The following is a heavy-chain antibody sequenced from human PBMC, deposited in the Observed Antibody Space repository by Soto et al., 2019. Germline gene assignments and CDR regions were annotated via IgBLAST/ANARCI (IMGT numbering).Heavy chain of an antibody. J-gene: IGHJ4*02. V-gene: IGHV4-30-2*01. D-gene: IGHD3-3*01. CDR2: IYHSGST. Sequence: PSETLSLTCTVSGGSISGYSWSWIRQPPGKGLEWIGYIYHSGSTYYNPSLKSRVTISVDRSKNQFSLKLSSVTAADTAVYYCAAGAIFGVVPLDYWGQGTLVTVSS. CDR3: AAGAIFGVVPLDY. CDR1: GGSISGYS.